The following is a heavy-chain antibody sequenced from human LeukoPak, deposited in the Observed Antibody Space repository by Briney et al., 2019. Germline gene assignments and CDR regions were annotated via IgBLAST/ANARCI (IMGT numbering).Heavy chain of an antibody. CDR3: ARDSSDGDSGDY. CDR2: IKQDESQK. V-gene: IGHV3-7*01. D-gene: IGHD4-17*01. J-gene: IGHJ4*02. Sequence: GGSLRLSCAASGFTLTTYWMTWVRQAPGKGLEWVANIKQDESQKYYVDSVKGRFSISRDNAKNSLYLQMNSLRAEDTAVYYCARDSSDGDSGDYWGQGTLVTVSS. CDR1: GFTLTTYW.